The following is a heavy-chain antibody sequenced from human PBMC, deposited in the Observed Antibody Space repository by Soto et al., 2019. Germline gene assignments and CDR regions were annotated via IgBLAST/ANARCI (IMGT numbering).Heavy chain of an antibody. V-gene: IGHV3-23*01. CDR3: AKRGSSGGDGGAFYFGY. CDR1: GFKFSAFA. Sequence: GGSLRLSCAASGFKFSAFAMTWVRQVPGKGLEWVSSVSFSGNSPYYADTVKGRFTISKDNSNNTVYLHMNSLGDDDTATYYCAKRGSSGGDGGAFYFGYWGQGIQVTV. D-gene: IGHD2-21*01. J-gene: IGHJ4*02. CDR2: VSFSGNSP.